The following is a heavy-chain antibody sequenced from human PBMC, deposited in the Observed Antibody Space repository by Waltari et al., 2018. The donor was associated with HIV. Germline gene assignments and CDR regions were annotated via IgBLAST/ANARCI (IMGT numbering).Heavy chain of an antibody. CDR3: THADYFPSGSYFAH. Sequence: QITLKESCPTVVNPIRTLTLTCSFAGFSLSTTGVGVGWIRQPPAEAPEWLALIYWDDTKAYNPSLKSRLTIYKNTSKNQVGLILATMEPLDTATYFCTHADYFPSGSYFAHWGQGILVTVSS. J-gene: IGHJ4*02. CDR1: GFSLSTTGVG. V-gene: IGHV2-5*02. D-gene: IGHD3-10*01. CDR2: IYWDDTK.